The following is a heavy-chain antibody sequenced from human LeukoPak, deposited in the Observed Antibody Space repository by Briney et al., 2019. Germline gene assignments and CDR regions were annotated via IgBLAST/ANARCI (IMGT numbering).Heavy chain of an antibody. CDR3: ARMYYYDSSGYLSKYYFDY. CDR1: GFTFSSYG. Sequence: GGSLRLSCAASGFTFSSYGMHWVRQAPGKGLEWVAFIRYDGSNKYYADSVKGRFTISRDNSKNTLYLQMNSLRAEDTAVYYCARMYYYDSSGYLSKYYFDYWGQGTLVTVSS. CDR2: IRYDGSNK. D-gene: IGHD3-22*01. J-gene: IGHJ4*02. V-gene: IGHV3-30*02.